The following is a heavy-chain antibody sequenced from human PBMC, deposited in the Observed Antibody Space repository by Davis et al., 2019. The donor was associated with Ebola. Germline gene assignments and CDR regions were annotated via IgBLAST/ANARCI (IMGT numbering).Heavy chain of an antibody. D-gene: IGHD6-13*01. CDR3: AREEQLVNWFDP. J-gene: IGHJ5*02. CDR1: GFTFSSYG. CDR2: ISYDGSNK. Sequence: GGSLRLSCAASGFTFSSYGMHWVRQAPGKGLEWVAVISYDGSNKYYADSVKGRFTISRDNSKNTLYLQMNSLRAEDTAVYYCAREEQLVNWFDPWGQGTLVTVSS. V-gene: IGHV3-30*03.